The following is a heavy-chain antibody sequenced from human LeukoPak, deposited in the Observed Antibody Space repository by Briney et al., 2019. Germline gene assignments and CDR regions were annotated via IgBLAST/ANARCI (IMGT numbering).Heavy chain of an antibody. Sequence: ASVKVSCKASGYTFTSYYMHWVRQAPGQGLEWMGIINPSGGSTSYAQKFQGRVTMTRDTSTSTAYMELSSLRSEDTAVYYCARDGSYDYVWGSIPQYTYYFDYWGQGTLVTVSS. CDR1: GYTFTSYY. V-gene: IGHV1-46*01. CDR3: ARDGSYDYVWGSIPQYTYYFDY. CDR2: INPSGGST. D-gene: IGHD3-16*01. J-gene: IGHJ4*02.